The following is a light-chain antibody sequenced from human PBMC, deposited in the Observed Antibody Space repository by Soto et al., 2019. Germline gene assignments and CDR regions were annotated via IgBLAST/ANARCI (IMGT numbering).Light chain of an antibody. J-gene: IGKJ1*01. V-gene: IGKV3D-20*02. CDR2: DAS. Sequence: EIVLTQSPGTLSLSPGERATLSCRASQSVSSSNLGWYHQKPGQAPRLLIYDASNRASGIPPRFSGSGSGTDFTLAISGLEPEDLAVYYCQQRYNWPWTFGQGTKVDIK. CDR3: QQRYNWPWT. CDR1: QSVSSSN.